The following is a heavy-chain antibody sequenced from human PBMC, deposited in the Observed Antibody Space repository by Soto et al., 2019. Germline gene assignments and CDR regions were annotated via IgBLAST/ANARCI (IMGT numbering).Heavy chain of an antibody. V-gene: IGHV3-30*18. CDR1: GFTFSNHA. D-gene: IGHD3-3*01. CDR3: AKEGRSYDDFWGGSVGSFDI. J-gene: IGHJ3*02. CDR2: ISYDGSNK. Sequence: QGQLVESGGDAVQSGRSLRLSCVGSGFTFSNHAIHWVRLAPGQGLEWVAYISYDGSNKAYGDSVQGRFTIYRDNSKNTVILEMKSLRAEDTGVFHCAKEGRSYDDFWGGSVGSFDIWGRGTTVTVSS.